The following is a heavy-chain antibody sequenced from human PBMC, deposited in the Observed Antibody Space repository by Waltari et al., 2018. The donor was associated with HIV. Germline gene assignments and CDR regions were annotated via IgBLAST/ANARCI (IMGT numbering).Heavy chain of an antibody. D-gene: IGHD2-8*01. Sequence: EVHLVASGGGLVQPGGSLSLSCAASGFLFDDYGMHWVRQAPGKGLEWISGISWDSGRIGYADSVRGRFTISRDNAKNFVYLQMNSLRGDDTAFYYCARGPLYDWFDPWGQGTLVTVSS. CDR1: GFLFDDYG. J-gene: IGHJ5*02. V-gene: IGHV3-9*01. CDR2: ISWDSGRI. CDR3: ARGPLYDWFDP.